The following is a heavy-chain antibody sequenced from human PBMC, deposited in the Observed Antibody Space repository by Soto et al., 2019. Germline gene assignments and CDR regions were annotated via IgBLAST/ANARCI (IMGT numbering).Heavy chain of an antibody. CDR3: ARAPYSSSWYYFDY. CDR1: GGTFSSYT. CDR2: IIPILGIA. V-gene: IGHV1-69*02. D-gene: IGHD6-13*01. J-gene: IGHJ4*02. Sequence: QVQLVQSGAEVKKPGSSVKVSCKASGGTFSSYTISWVRQAPGQGLEWMGRIIPILGIANYAQEFEGRVTITADKSTSTAYMELSSLRSEDTAVYYCARAPYSSSWYYFDYWGQGTLVTVSS.